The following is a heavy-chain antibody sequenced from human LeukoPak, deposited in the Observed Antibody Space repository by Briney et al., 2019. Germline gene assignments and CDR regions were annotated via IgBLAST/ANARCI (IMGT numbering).Heavy chain of an antibody. D-gene: IGHD1-14*01. Sequence: SETLSLTCTVSGGSISSYCCSWVRQSPGKGLEWIGYIFTNGRTDYNPSLKNGVTMSVDTSKNQLSVGRRVLPAAGTGGYDGATTHDVKTAPNDLWGKGTLVTVSS. CDR2: IFTNGRT. V-gene: IGHV4-4*09. CDR3: ATTHDVKTAPNDL. CDR1: GGSISSYC. J-gene: IGHJ5*02.